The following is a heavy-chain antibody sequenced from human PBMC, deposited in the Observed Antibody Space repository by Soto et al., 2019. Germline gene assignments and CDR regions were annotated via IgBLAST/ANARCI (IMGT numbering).Heavy chain of an antibody. V-gene: IGHV1-3*05. CDR1: GYPFPSYA. D-gene: IGHD2-21*01. CDR3: ARGGEPIDY. Sequence: VQLVPSGAEEKKPGASVQVSCKASGYPFPSYAMHWVRQAPGQRLECMGWINAGNGNTKYSQKFQGRVTITRDTSASTAYMELSSLRSEDTAVYYCARGGEPIDYWGQGTLFTVSS. J-gene: IGHJ4*02. CDR2: INAGNGNT.